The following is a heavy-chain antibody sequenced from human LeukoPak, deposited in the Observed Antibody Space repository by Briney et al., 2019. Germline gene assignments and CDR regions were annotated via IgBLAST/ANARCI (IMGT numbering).Heavy chain of an antibody. CDR1: GGSISSSSYY. J-gene: IGHJ4*02. V-gene: IGHV4-39*07. CDR2: IYYSGST. CDR3: ARVNGRNYYFDY. D-gene: IGHD4-23*01. Sequence: SETLSLTCTVSGGSISSSSYYWGWIRQPPGKGLEWIGSIYYSGSTYYNPSLKSRVTISVDTSKNQFSLKLRSVNAADTAVYYCARVNGRNYYFDYWGQGTLVTVSS.